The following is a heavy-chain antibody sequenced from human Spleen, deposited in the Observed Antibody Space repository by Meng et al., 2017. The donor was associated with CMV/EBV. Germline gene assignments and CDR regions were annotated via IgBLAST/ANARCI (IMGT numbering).Heavy chain of an antibody. V-gene: IGHV1-2*06. CDR3: IREDWTSGF. J-gene: IGHJ4*02. CDR1: GWPFTDHH. D-gene: IGHD3/OR15-3a*01. CDR2: IIPLNGAT. Sequence: ASVKVSCKASGWPFTDHHFHWVRQAPGQGLEWVGRIIPLNGATTYAQRFQGRITLTRDTSISTVYMDLNRPTSDDTAVYFCIREDWTSGFWGQGTLVTVSS.